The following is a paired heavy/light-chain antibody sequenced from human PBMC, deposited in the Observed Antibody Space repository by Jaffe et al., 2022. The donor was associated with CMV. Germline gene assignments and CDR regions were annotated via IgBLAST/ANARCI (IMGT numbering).Light chain of an antibody. Sequence: QSALTQPRSVSGSPGQSVTISCTGTSSDVGGYNYVSWYQQHPGKAPKLMIYDVSKRPSGVPDRFSGSKSGNTASLTISGLQAEDEADYYCCSYAGSYTSWVFGGGTKLTVL. CDR2: DVS. J-gene: IGLJ3*02. CDR3: CSYAGSYTSWV. V-gene: IGLV2-11*01. CDR1: SSDVGGYNY.
Heavy chain of an antibody. CDR2: INPNSGGT. D-gene: IGHD2-8*01. J-gene: IGHJ6*03. CDR1: GYTFTGYY. Sequence: QVQLVQSGAEVKKPGASVKVSCKASGYTFTGYYMHWVRQAPGQGLEWMGWINPNSGGTNYAQKFQGWVTMTRDTSISTAYMELSRLRSDDTAVYYCARGGLGYCTNGVCPRTPSYYYYYMDVWGKGTTVTVSS. CDR3: ARGGLGYCTNGVCPRTPSYYYYYMDV. V-gene: IGHV1-2*04.